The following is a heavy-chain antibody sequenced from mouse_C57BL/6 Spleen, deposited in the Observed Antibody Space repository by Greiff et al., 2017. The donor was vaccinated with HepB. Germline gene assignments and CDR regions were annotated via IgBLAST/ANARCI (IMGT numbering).Heavy chain of an antibody. V-gene: IGHV1-52*01. Sequence: QVQLKQPGAELVRPGSSVKLSCKASGYTFTSYWMHWVKQRPIQGLEWIGNIDPSDSETHYNQKFKDKATLTVDKSSSTAYMQLSSLTSEDSAVYYCARDPSTGDYFDYWGQGTTLTVSS. J-gene: IGHJ2*01. CDR3: ARDPSTGDYFDY. CDR1: GYTFTSYW. CDR2: IDPSDSET. D-gene: IGHD1-1*01.